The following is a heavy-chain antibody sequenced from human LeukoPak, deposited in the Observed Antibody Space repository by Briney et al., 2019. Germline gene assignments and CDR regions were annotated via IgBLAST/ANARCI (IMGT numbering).Heavy chain of an antibody. V-gene: IGHV4-39*01. CDR2: LYYNGST. D-gene: IGHD4-23*01. CDR3: ARHPRDDYGGFGLDS. Sequence: PSETLSLTCTVSGGSIRANSYYWAWIRQPPRKGLECIGTLYYNGSTYLNPSLKSRVTISVDTSRNHFSLSLNSVTAADTATYYCARHPRDDYGGFGLDSWGQGILVSVYS. J-gene: IGHJ4*02. CDR1: GGSIRANSYY.